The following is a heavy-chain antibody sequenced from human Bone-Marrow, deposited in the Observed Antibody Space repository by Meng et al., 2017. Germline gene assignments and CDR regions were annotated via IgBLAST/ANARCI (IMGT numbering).Heavy chain of an antibody. D-gene: IGHD6-19*01. Sequence: EVPLVESGGGLVQPGGSLRLSCAASGFTVSSNYMSWVRQAPGKGLEWVSVIYSTDSTYYADSVKGRFTISRDNSKNTLYLQMNSLRAEDTAVYHCARVGDSSGWLGYYFDYWGQGTLVTVSS. V-gene: IGHV3-66*01. CDR3: ARVGDSSGWLGYYFDY. CDR2: IYSTDST. J-gene: IGHJ4*02. CDR1: GFTVSSNY.